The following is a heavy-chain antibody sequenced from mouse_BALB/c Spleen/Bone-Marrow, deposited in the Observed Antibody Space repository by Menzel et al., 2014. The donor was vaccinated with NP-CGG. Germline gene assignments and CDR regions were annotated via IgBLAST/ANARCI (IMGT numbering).Heavy chain of an antibody. J-gene: IGHJ4*01. CDR1: GYTFTTYT. CDR2: INPSSGYT. Sequence: VQLVESGAELARPGASVKMSCRASGYTFTTYTMHWVKQRPGQGLEWIGYINPSSGYTYYNQKFKDKATLTADKSSSAAYLQLSSLTSEDSAVYYCARVYGNYDAMDYRGQGTSVTVSS. D-gene: IGHD2-1*01. V-gene: IGHV1-4*01. CDR3: ARVYGNYDAMDY.